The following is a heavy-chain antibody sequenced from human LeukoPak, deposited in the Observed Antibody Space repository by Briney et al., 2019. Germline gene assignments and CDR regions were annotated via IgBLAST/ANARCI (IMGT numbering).Heavy chain of an antibody. CDR2: IYPGDSDT. J-gene: IGHJ6*03. V-gene: IGHV5-51*01. CDR3: ARLTSAAMGYYYYYVDV. D-gene: IGHD2-2*01. CDR1: GYSFTSYW. Sequence: PGAPLKISCAGAGYSFTSYWICWVRPMPGKGLEWLGIIYPGDSDTRYSPSFQGHVTISADKSTSNVYLKWRSVKASATAMYYCARLTSAAMGYYYYYVDVWGKGTTVTVSS.